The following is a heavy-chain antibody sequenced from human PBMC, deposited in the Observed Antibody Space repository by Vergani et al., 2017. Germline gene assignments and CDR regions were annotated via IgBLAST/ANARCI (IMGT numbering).Heavy chain of an antibody. Sequence: EVQLLESGGGLVQPGGSLRLSCAASGFTFSSYAMSWVRQAPGKGLEWVSAISGSGGSTYYADSVKGRFTISRDNSKSTLYLQMNSLRAEDTAVYYCARDSITVVRGCMDVWGKGTTVTVSS. CDR3: ARDSITVVRGCMDV. D-gene: IGHD3-10*01. V-gene: IGHV3-23*01. J-gene: IGHJ6*03. CDR1: GFTFSSYA. CDR2: ISGSGGST.